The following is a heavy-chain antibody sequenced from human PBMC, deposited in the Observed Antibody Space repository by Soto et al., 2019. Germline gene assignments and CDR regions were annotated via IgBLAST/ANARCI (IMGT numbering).Heavy chain of an antibody. CDR1: EFGVRSDD. CDR2: FXSXGXX. J-gene: IGHJ4*02. D-gene: IGHD2-21*02. CDR3: ARAGVTPDFFVY. V-gene: IGHV3-53*01. Sequence: PGGSLRLSWAASEFGVRSDDVIWVRQAPGKGLXWVSXFXSXGXXXYXXXXKGRFIISRDYAKNTVYLQMNSLRAEDTAVYYCARAGVTPDFFVYWGQGTLVTVSS.